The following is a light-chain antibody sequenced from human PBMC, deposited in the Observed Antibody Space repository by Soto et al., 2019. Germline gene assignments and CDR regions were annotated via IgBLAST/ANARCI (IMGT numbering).Light chain of an antibody. J-gene: IGKJ3*01. CDR1: QSISTY. V-gene: IGKV1-39*01. CDR2: AAS. CDR3: QQSYSTPHT. Sequence: IQMTQSPSSLSASVGDRVTITCRASQSISTYLNWYQQKPGKAPKLLIYAASTLQSGVPSRFSGSGSGTDFTLTINSLQPEDFATYYCQQSYSTPHTFGPGTKVDVK.